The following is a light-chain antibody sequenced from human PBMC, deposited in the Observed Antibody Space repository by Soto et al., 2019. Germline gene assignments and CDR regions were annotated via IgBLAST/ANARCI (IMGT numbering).Light chain of an antibody. V-gene: IGLV2-11*01. CDR2: DVN. Sequence: QSALTQPRSVSGSPGQSVTISCTGSSSDVGAYNFASWYQQHPGAAPKLLIHDVNKRPPGVPDRFSASKSGNTASLTISGLQAEDEADYYCSSYAGRYTRYVFGNGTKVTVL. J-gene: IGLJ1*01. CDR3: SSYAGRYTRYV. CDR1: SSDVGAYNF.